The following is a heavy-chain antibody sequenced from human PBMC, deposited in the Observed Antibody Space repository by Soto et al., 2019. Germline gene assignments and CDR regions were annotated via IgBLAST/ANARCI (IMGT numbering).Heavy chain of an antibody. CDR1: GYSFTSKW. Sequence: EVQLVPSGAEVKKPGESLKISCKGSGYSFTSKWIGWVRQMPGKGLEWMGIIYPGDSDTRYGPSFEGQVTISADKSINTAYLQWSSLKASDTAMYYCARTMGVEVPTFFDLWGRGTLVTVSS. J-gene: IGHJ2*01. D-gene: IGHD3-22*01. V-gene: IGHV5-51*01. CDR3: ARTMGVEVPTFFDL. CDR2: IYPGDSDT.